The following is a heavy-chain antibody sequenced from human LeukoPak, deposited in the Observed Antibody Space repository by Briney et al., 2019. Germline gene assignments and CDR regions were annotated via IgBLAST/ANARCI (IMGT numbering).Heavy chain of an antibody. CDR2: TFYRSKWSS. J-gene: IGHJ4*02. V-gene: IGHV6-1*01. CDR3: ARDPSDDQGLDY. CDR1: GDSVSSNSAA. D-gene: IGHD3-16*01. Sequence: SQTLSLTCAISGDSVSSNSAAWNWIRQSPSRGLEWLGRTFYRSKWSSEYAVSVRGRITINPDTSKNQFSLQLNSVTPEDTAVYYCARDPSDDQGLDYWGQGTLVTVSS.